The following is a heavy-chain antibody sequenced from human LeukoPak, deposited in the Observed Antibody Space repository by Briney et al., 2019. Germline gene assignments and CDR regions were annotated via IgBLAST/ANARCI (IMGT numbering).Heavy chain of an antibody. J-gene: IGHJ4*02. V-gene: IGHV3-74*01. Sequence: PGGSLRLSCAASGFTLSNYWMHWVRQAPGKGPVWVSRINSDGSSTSYADSVKGRFNISRDNAKSTLYLQMSSLRAEDTAVYYGARGIFGEGLDWGQGTLVTVSS. CDR1: GFTLSNYW. CDR3: ARGIFGEGLD. CDR2: INSDGSST. D-gene: IGHD3-10*02.